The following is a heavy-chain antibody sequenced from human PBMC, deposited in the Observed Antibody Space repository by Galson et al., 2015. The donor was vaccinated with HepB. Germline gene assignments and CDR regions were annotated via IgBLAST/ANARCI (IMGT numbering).Heavy chain of an antibody. V-gene: IGHV1-46*03. J-gene: IGHJ4*02. CDR3: AMASIAAAGTEFDY. D-gene: IGHD6-13*01. CDR2: INPSGGST. Sequence: SVKVSCKASGFTFTRYYMHWVRQAPGQGLEWMGIINPSGGSTSYAQKFQGRVTMTRDTSTSTVYMELSSLRSEDTAVYLCAMASIAAAGTEFDYWGQGTLVTVSS. CDR1: GFTFTRYY.